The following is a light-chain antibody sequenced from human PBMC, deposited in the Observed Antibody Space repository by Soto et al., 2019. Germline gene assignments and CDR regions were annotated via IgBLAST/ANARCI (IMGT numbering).Light chain of an antibody. CDR1: QNVTNY. J-gene: IGKJ1*01. V-gene: IGKV1-39*01. Sequence: DIQMTQSPSSLSASIVDRVTITYRASQNVTNYLHWYQQKPGKAPKLLIYAASNLQSGVPSRFSGSGSATNFTLSLNSLQPEDFATYYCQQGYSNPWTFGQGTKVDIK. CDR2: AAS. CDR3: QQGYSNPWT.